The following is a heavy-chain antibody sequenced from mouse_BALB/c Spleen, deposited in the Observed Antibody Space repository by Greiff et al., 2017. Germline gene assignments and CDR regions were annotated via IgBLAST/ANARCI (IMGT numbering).Heavy chain of an antibody. CDR1: GYSITSDYA. CDR2: ISYSGST. Sequence: EVQLVESGPGLVKPSQSLSLTCTVTGYSITSDYAWNWIRQFPGNKLEWMGYISYSGSTSYNPSLKSRISITRDTSKNQFFLQLNSVTTEDTATYYCAGGDYDVGFAYWGQGTLVTVSA. D-gene: IGHD2-4*01. V-gene: IGHV3-2*02. CDR3: AGGDYDVGFAY. J-gene: IGHJ3*01.